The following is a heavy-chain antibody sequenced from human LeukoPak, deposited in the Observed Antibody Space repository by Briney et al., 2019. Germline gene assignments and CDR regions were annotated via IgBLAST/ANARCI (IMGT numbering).Heavy chain of an antibody. CDR3: ARGPSIAARYDAFDI. D-gene: IGHD6-6*01. J-gene: IGHJ3*02. Sequence: PGGSLRLSCAASEFTFTSYELNWVRQAPGKGLEWVSYISSSGNTISYADSVKGRFTISRDNAKNSLYLQVISLRAEDTAVYYCARGPSIAARYDAFDIWGQGTKVTVSS. CDR1: EFTFTSYE. V-gene: IGHV3-48*03. CDR2: ISSSGNTI.